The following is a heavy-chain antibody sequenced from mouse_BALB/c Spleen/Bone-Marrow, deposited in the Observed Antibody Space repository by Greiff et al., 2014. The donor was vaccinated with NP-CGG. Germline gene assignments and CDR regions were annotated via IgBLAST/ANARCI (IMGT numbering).Heavy chain of an antibody. D-gene: IGHD1-1*02. V-gene: IGHV5-6*02. Sequence: DVKLVQSGGDLVKPGGSLKLSCAASGFTFSSYGMSWVRQTPDKRLEWVATISSGGSYTYYTDSVKGRFTISRDNAKNTLYLQMSSLKSEDTAMYYCARQTEWSVVYYWGQGTTLTVSS. CDR3: ARQTEWSVVYY. CDR2: ISSGGSYT. CDR1: GFTFSSYG. J-gene: IGHJ2*01.